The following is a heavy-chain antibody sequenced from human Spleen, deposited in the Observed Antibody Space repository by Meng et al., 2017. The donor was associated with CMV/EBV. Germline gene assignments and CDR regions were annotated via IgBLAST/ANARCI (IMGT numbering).Heavy chain of an antibody. Sequence: SVKVSCKASEDTFSSYAISWVRQAPGQGLEWMGGNIPVFHTPVYAQKFQGRVSMTTDESTSTAYMELSSLRSEDTAVYYCARDRHSSSYYFDYWGQGTLVTVSS. V-gene: IGHV1-69*05. D-gene: IGHD6-6*01. CDR1: EDTFSSYA. J-gene: IGHJ4*02. CDR2: NIPVFHTP. CDR3: ARDRHSSSYYFDY.